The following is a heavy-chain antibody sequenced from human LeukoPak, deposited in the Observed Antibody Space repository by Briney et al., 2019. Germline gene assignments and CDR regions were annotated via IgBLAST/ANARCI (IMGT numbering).Heavy chain of an antibody. V-gene: IGHV4-39*07. CDR1: SGSISSSNYY. CDR3: ARGQKVVVIKRSNWFDP. J-gene: IGHJ5*02. D-gene: IGHD3-22*01. Sequence: SETLSLTCTVSSGSISSSNYYWGWIRQPPGKGLEWIGSIYYSGSTYYNPSLKSRVTMSVDTSKNQFSLKLSSVTAADTAVYYCARGQKVVVIKRSNWFDPWGQGTLVTVSS. CDR2: IYYSGST.